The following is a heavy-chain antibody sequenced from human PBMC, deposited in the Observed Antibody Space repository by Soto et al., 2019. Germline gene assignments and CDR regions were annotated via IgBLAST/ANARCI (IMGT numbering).Heavy chain of an antibody. D-gene: IGHD2-2*02. CDR1: GFTFSNYG. J-gene: IGHJ4*02. Sequence: PGGSLRLSCATSGFTFSNYGIHWVRQAPGKGLEWVAVISYDGSENYYVDSVKGRFTISKDNSKNTLYLQMNSLRPEDTAVYYCAKSPNFYCSSPNCYKYYFDHWGQGTRVTVSS. CDR2: ISYDGSEN. CDR3: AKSPNFYCSSPNCYKYYFDH. V-gene: IGHV3-30*18.